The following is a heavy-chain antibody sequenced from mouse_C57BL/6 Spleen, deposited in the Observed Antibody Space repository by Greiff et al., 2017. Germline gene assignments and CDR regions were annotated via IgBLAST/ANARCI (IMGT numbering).Heavy chain of an antibody. Sequence: QVQLQQSGPELVKPGASVKISCKASGYAFSSSWMNWVKQRPGKGLEWIGRIYPGDGDTNYNGKFKGKATLTADKSSSTAYMQLSSLTSEDSAVYFCVYGSSPYYFDYWGQGTTLTVSS. D-gene: IGHD1-1*01. CDR2: IYPGDGDT. V-gene: IGHV1-82*01. J-gene: IGHJ2*01. CDR1: GYAFSSSW. CDR3: VYGSSPYYFDY.